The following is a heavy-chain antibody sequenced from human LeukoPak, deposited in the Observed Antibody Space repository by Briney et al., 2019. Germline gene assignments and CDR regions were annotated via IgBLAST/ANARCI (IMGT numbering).Heavy chain of an antibody. CDR2: IIPIFGTA. CDR1: GYTFTSYD. CDR3: ARGPDYGDHGPDWYFDL. Sequence: ASVKVSCKASGYTFTSYDINWVRQATGQGLEWMGGIIPIFGTANYAQKFQGRVTITADESTSTAYMELSSLRSEDTAVYYCARGPDYGDHGPDWYFDLWGRGTLVTVSS. V-gene: IGHV1-69*13. J-gene: IGHJ2*01. D-gene: IGHD4-17*01.